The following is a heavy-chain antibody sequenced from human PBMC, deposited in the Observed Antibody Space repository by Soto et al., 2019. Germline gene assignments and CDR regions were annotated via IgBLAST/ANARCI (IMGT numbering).Heavy chain of an antibody. Sequence: QVQLQQWGAGLLKPSETLSLTCAVYGGSFSGNYWSWIRQPPGKGLEGIGEINHSGSTNYNPSLKSRVTISVDTSKNQFSLKLSSVTAADTAVYYCARGLRYNTVTTSNWFDPWGQGTLVTVSS. J-gene: IGHJ5*02. CDR3: ARGLRYNTVTTSNWFDP. CDR1: GGSFSGNY. CDR2: INHSGST. V-gene: IGHV4-34*01. D-gene: IGHD4-4*01.